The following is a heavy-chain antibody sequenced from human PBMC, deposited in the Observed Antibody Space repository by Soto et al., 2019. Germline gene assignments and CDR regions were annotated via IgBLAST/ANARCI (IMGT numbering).Heavy chain of an antibody. CDR2: IIPILGIA. CDR1: GGTFSSYT. Sequence: GASVKVSCKASGGTFSSYTISWVRQAPGQGLEWMGRIIPILGIANYAQKFQGRVTITADKSTSTAYMELSSLRSEDTAVYYCARASGSYRSLFDYWGQGTLVTVSS. V-gene: IGHV1-69*02. D-gene: IGHD1-26*01. CDR3: ARASGSYRSLFDY. J-gene: IGHJ4*02.